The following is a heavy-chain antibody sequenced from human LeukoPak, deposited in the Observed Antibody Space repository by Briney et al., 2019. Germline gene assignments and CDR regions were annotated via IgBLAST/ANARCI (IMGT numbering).Heavy chain of an antibody. J-gene: IGHJ4*02. CDR3: AKDRYSYGYEADY. D-gene: IGHD5-18*01. V-gene: IGHV3-30*18. CDR2: ISYDGSNK. CDR1: GFTFSSYG. Sequence: GSLRLSSAASGFTFSSYGMHWVRQAPAKGLEWVAVISYDGSNKYYADSVKGRFTISRDNSKNTLYLQMNSLRAEDTAVYYCAKDRYSYGYEADYWGQGTLVTVSS.